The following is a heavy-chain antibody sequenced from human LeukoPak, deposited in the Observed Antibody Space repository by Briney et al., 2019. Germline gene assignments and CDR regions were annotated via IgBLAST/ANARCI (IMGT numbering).Heavy chain of an antibody. CDR3: AKEGRSLQTY. V-gene: IGHV3-7*03. CDR1: GFTFSSHW. Sequence: GGSLRLSCVDSGFTFSSHWMSWVRLAPGKGLEWVANIKEDGTETYYVDSVKGRFTISRDNAKNSLYLQMNSLRVEDTAVYYCAKEGRSLQTYWGRGTLVTVSS. D-gene: IGHD5-24*01. CDR2: IKEDGTET. J-gene: IGHJ4*02.